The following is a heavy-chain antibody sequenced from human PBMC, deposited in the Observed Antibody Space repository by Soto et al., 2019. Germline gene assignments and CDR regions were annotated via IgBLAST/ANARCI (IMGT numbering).Heavy chain of an antibody. CDR1: SGSISSSNW. CDR2: IYHSGST. Sequence: QVQLQESGPGLVKPSGTLSLTCAVSSGSISSSNWWSWVRQPPGKGLEWIGEIYHSGSTNYNPSLKSRVNISVDKSKIQFSLKLSSVTAADTAVYYGARVEALGGDAFDIWGQGTMVTVSS. V-gene: IGHV4-4*02. J-gene: IGHJ3*02. CDR3: ARVEALGGDAFDI.